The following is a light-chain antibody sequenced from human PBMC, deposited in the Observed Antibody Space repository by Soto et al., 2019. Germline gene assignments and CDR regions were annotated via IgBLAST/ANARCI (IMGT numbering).Light chain of an antibody. CDR3: CSYAGTYKYI. J-gene: IGLJ1*01. CDR1: SSDVGGYND. V-gene: IGLV2-11*01. CDR2: DVT. Sequence: QSVLTQPRSVSGSPGQSVTISCTGTSSDVGGYNDVSWYQQHPGKAPKVMIYDVTKRPSGVPDRFSGSKSGNTASLTISGLQAEDEADYYCCSYAGTYKYIFGNGTKVTVL.